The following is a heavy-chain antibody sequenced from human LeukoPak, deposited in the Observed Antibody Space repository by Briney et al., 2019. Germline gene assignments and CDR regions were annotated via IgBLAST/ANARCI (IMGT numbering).Heavy chain of an antibody. J-gene: IGHJ2*01. CDR3: ARAGANWGFGWYYDL. V-gene: IGHV3-13*01. Sequence: GGSMRLSSVASGFTFINFDMHWVRQPTGKGLEWVSGIGIPGDTYYPGSVKGRFTISRENAKNSLYLQMNSLRAGDTAVYYCARAGANWGFGWYYDLWGRGTLVTVSS. D-gene: IGHD7-27*01. CDR1: GFTFINFD. CDR2: IGIPGDT.